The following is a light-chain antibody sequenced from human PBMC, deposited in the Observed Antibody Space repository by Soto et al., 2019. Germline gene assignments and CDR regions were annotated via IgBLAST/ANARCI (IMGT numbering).Light chain of an antibody. J-gene: IGLJ2*01. V-gene: IGLV2-14*03. CDR3: TTDTNDPTHVV. CDR2: DVN. Sequence: QSVLTQPASVSGSLGQSITISCSGTSSDVGLFDYVSWYQQHPGKVPKLMIYDVNDRPSGVSDRFSGSKSGNTASLTISGLQAEDYSDYIWTTDTNDPTHVVFGG. CDR1: SSDVGLFDY.